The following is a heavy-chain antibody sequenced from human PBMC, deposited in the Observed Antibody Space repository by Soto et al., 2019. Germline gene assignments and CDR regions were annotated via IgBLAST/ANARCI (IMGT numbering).Heavy chain of an antibody. CDR2: INVYNGNT. V-gene: IGHV1-18*01. CDR3: ARGVGSGSYYNQYNWFDP. Sequence: QVQLVQSGGEVKKPGASVKVSCKASGYTFTNYGISWVRQAPGQGLEWMGWINVYNGNTKYAQKVQGRVTMTTDTXTXTXSMELRGLRSDDTAVYYCARGVGSGSYYNQYNWFDPWGQGTLVTVSS. J-gene: IGHJ5*02. CDR1: GYTFTNYG. D-gene: IGHD3-10*01.